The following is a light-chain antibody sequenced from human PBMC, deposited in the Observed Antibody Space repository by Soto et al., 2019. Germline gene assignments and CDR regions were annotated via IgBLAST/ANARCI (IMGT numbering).Light chain of an antibody. CDR1: QSLRSD. CDR2: GAS. Sequence: VGMTQSPATLSVTTGERATLSCRASQSLRSDLAWYQQKPGQAPRLLIYGASTRATDIPARFSGSGSGTEFTLTISSLQSEDFAVYYCQQYHNWPITFGQGTRLEIK. V-gene: IGKV3-15*01. J-gene: IGKJ5*01. CDR3: QQYHNWPIT.